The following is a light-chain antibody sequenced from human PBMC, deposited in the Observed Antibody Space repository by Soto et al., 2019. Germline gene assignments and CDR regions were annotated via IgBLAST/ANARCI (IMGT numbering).Light chain of an antibody. Sequence: DIQMTQSPSSLSASVGDRVTITCRASQSISSSLNWYQQIPGKAPNLLVYDASTLQSGVPSRFSGSGSGTEFTLTIRSLRPDDLATYYCQQSYSTPWTFGQGTKVEIK. CDR2: DAS. V-gene: IGKV1-39*01. CDR1: QSISSS. J-gene: IGKJ1*01. CDR3: QQSYSTPWT.